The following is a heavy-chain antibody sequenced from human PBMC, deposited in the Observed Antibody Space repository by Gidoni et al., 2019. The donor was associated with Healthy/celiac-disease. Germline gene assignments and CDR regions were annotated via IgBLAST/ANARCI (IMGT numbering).Heavy chain of an antibody. J-gene: IGHJ6*02. CDR2: IYYSGST. V-gene: IGHV4-59*01. CDR3: ARGTTNYYYYGMDV. CDR1: GGSISSYY. Sequence: QVQLQESGPGLVKPSETLSLTCTVSGGSISSYYWSWIRQPPGKGLEWIGYIYYSGSTNYNPSLKSRGTISVDTSKNQFSLKLSSVTAADTAVYYCARGTTNYYYYGMDVWGQGTTVTVSS.